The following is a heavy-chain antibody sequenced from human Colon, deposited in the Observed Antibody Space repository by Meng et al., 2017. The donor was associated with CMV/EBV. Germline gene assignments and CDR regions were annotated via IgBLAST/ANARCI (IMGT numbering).Heavy chain of an antibody. V-gene: IGHV3-21*01. CDR2: ISSTSTYK. CDR3: AREQVVDTIPFYYFYGMDV. J-gene: IGHJ6*02. D-gene: IGHD5-12*01. Sequence: GGSLRLSCAASGFTFSSYEMNWVRQAPGKGLEWVSSISSTSTYKRYADSVKGRFTISRDNAKNSLYLQMNSLRAEDTAVYYCAREQVVDTIPFYYFYGMDVWGQGTTVTVSS. CDR1: GFTFSSYE.